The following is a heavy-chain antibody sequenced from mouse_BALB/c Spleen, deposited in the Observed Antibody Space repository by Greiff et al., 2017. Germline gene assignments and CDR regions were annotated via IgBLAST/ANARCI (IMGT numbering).Heavy chain of an antibody. CDR1: GYTFTEYT. Sequence: EVQLVESGPELVKPGASVKISCKTSGYTFTEYTMHWVKQSHGKSLEWIGGINPNNGGTSYNQKFKGKATLTVDKSSSTAYMELRSLTSEDSAVYYCATYGTEIYYAMDYWGQGTSVTVSS. D-gene: IGHD2-1*01. V-gene: IGHV1-18*01. CDR3: ATYGTEIYYAMDY. J-gene: IGHJ4*01. CDR2: INPNNGGT.